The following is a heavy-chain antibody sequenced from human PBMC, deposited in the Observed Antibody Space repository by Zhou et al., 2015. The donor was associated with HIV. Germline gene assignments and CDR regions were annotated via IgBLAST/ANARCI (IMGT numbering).Heavy chain of an antibody. CDR2: IIPIFGTA. Sequence: QVQLVQSGAEVKKPGSSVKVSCKASGGTFSSYAISWVRQAPGQGLEWMGGIIPIFGTANYAQKFQGRVTITADESTSTAYMELSSLRSEDTAVYYCARDRLAAAGTVGWFDPWGQGTLVTVSS. J-gene: IGHJ5*02. CDR3: ARDRLAAAGTVGWFDP. CDR1: GGTFSSYA. V-gene: IGHV1-69*01. D-gene: IGHD6-13*01.